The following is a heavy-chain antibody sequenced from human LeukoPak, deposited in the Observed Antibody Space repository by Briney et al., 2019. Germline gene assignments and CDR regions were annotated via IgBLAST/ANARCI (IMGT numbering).Heavy chain of an antibody. Sequence: SETLSLTCAVYGGSFSGYYWSWIRQPPGKGLEWIGYIYHSGSTNYNPSLKSRLTISVDTSKNQFSLKLSSVTAADTAVYYCARGVPPDYWGQGTLVTVSS. J-gene: IGHJ4*02. CDR3: ARGVPPDY. CDR2: IYHSGST. D-gene: IGHD1-1*01. CDR1: GGSFSGYY. V-gene: IGHV4-59*01.